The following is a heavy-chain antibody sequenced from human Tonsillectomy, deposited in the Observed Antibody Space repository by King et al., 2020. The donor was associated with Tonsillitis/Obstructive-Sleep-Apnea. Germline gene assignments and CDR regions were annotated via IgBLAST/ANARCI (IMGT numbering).Heavy chain of an antibody. Sequence: VQLQQWGAGLLKPSEPLSLTCAVYGGSFSGYYWSWIRQPPGKGLEWIGEINHSGSTSYNPSLKSRVTISVDTSKSQFSLKLSSVTAADTAVYYCARRSYSNWGYYYSYMDVWGKGTTVTVSS. V-gene: IGHV4-34*01. J-gene: IGHJ6*03. D-gene: IGHD6-13*01. CDR1: GGSFSGYY. CDR2: INHSGST. CDR3: ARRSYSNWGYYYSYMDV.